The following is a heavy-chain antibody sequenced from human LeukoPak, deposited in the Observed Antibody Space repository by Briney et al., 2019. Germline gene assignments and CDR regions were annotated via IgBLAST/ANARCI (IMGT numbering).Heavy chain of an antibody. J-gene: IGHJ3*02. V-gene: IGHV4-59*08. Sequence: PSETLSLTCTVSGGSINSYYWSWIRQPPGKGLEWIGYIYYSGSTNYNPSLKSRVTISVDTSKNQFSLKLSSVTAADTAVYYCARVTYYYDSSEAFDIWGQGAMVTVSS. CDR1: GGSINSYY. D-gene: IGHD3-22*01. CDR2: IYYSGST. CDR3: ARVTYYYDSSEAFDI.